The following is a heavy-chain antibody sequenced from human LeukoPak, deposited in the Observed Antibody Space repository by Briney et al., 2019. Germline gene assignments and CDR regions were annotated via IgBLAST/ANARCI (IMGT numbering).Heavy chain of an antibody. J-gene: IGHJ3*02. Sequence: PSETLSLTCAVYGGSFIGYYWSWIRQPPGKGLEWIGEINHSGSTNYNPSLKSRVTISVDTSKNQFSPKLSSVTAADTAVYYCARGQEIGDAFDIWGQGTMVTVSS. CDR3: ARGQEIGDAFDI. CDR1: GGSFIGYY. V-gene: IGHV4-34*01. D-gene: IGHD3-22*01. CDR2: INHSGST.